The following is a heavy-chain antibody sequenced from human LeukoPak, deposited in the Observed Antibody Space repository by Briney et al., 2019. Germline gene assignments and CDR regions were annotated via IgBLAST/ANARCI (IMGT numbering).Heavy chain of an antibody. V-gene: IGHV1-8*01. D-gene: IGHD1-1*01. CDR1: GYSFPSYE. J-gene: IGHJ4*02. CDR3: ARDGAERSFDY. Sequence: ASVKVSCKASGYSFPSYEINWVRQATGQGLEWMGRMSPNSANTGYAQKFQGRVTMTRNTSINTAYMELSGLRSEDTAVYYCARDGAERSFDYWGQGTLVTVSS. CDR2: MSPNSANT.